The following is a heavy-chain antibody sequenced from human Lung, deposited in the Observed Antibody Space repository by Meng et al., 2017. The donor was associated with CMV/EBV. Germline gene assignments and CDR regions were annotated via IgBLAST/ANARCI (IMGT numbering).Heavy chain of an antibody. J-gene: IGHJ4*02. D-gene: IGHD3/OR15-3a*01. CDR1: GGPISSSYW. Sequence: SETLSLXXAVSGGPISSSYWWSWVRQPPGKGLEWIGSMYHSGSTNYNPSLKSRVAISVDKSKNQFSLKLSSVTAADTAVYYCARVGDFWTNYAFDYWGQGTXVTVSS. CDR2: MYHSGST. CDR3: ARVGDFWTNYAFDY. V-gene: IGHV4-4*02.